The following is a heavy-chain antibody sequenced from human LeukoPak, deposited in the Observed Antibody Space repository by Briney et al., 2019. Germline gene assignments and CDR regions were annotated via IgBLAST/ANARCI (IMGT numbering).Heavy chain of an antibody. V-gene: IGHV4-39*02. J-gene: IGHJ4*02. CDR3: VRDSKELWLLIDY. CDR1: GGSISSSSYY. D-gene: IGHD5-24*01. CDR2: IYYSGST. Sequence: SETLSLTCTVSGGSISSSSYYWGWIRQPPGKGLEWIGSIYYSGSTYYNPSLKSRVTISVDTSKNQFSLKLSSVTAADTAVYYCVRDSKELWLLIDYWGQGTLVTVSS.